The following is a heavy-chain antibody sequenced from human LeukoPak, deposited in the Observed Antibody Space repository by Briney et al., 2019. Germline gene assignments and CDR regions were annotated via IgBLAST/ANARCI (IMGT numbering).Heavy chain of an antibody. J-gene: IGHJ6*03. D-gene: IGHD6-25*01. CDR1: GFTFTDYS. Sequence: VKPGGSLRLSCAASGFTFTDYSMTWVRQAPGKGLEWVSSISTVSTYTSYSDSVKGRFTISRDNRKSTLYLQMSSLSAEDTAVYYCARDGSGFYYYYYMDVWGRGTAVTVSS. CDR2: ISTVSTYT. V-gene: IGHV3-21*01. CDR3: ARDGSGFYYYYYMDV.